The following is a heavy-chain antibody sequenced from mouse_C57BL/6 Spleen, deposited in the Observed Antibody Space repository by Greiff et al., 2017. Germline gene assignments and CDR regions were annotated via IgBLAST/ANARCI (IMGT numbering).Heavy chain of an antibody. CDR2: IYPGDGDT. Sequence: QVQLQQSGPELVKPGASVKISCKASGYAFSSSWMNWVKQRPGKGLEWIGRIYPGDGDTNYNGKFKGKATLTAYQSSSTAYMQLSSLTSEDSAVYFCAYYDYDGYYFDYWGQGTTLTVSS. D-gene: IGHD2-4*01. CDR1: GYAFSSSW. CDR3: AYYDYDGYYFDY. V-gene: IGHV1-82*01. J-gene: IGHJ2*01.